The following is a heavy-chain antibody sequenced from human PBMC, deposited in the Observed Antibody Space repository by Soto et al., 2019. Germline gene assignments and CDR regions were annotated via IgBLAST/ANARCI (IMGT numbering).Heavy chain of an antibody. D-gene: IGHD1-1*01. Sequence: SVKVSCKASGCTFSSYAISCVRQAPGQGLEWMGGIIPIFGTANYAQKFQGRVTITADGSTSTAYMELSSLRSEDTAVYYCARTRAAEQPFDYWGQGTLVTVSS. CDR1: GCTFSSYA. J-gene: IGHJ4*02. V-gene: IGHV1-69*13. CDR2: IIPIFGTA. CDR3: ARTRAAEQPFDY.